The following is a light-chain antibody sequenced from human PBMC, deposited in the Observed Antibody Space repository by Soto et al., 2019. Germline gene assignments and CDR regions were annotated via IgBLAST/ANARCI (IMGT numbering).Light chain of an antibody. J-gene: IGLJ2*01. CDR3: SSYAGSNNVV. Sequence: QSALTQPPSAAGSPGQAGTISCTGTSSDVGGYNYVSWYQQHPGKAPKLMIHEVTKRPSGVPDRFSGSKSGNTASLTVSGLQAEDEADYYFSSYAGSNNVVFGGGTKLTVL. CDR1: SSDVGGYNY. V-gene: IGLV2-8*01. CDR2: EVT.